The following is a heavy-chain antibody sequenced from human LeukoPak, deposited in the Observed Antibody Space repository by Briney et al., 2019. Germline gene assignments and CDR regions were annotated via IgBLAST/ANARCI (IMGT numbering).Heavy chain of an antibody. V-gene: IGHV3-23*01. CDR3: AKPYSSGWSPYYHYYMDV. CDR1: GFTFSDYA. J-gene: IGHJ6*03. Sequence: GGSQRLSCEVSGFTFSDYAMTWVRQALGKGLEWVSSVSDSGTSTYYTDSVKGRFTISRDNSKNTLYLQMSTLRAEDTAVYFCAKPYSSGWSPYYHYYMDVWGTGTTVTVSS. D-gene: IGHD6-19*01. CDR2: VSDSGTST.